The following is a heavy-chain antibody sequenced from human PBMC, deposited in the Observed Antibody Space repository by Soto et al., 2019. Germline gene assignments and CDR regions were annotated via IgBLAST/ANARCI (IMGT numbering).Heavy chain of an antibody. CDR2: IRSKANSYAT. J-gene: IGHJ3*02. D-gene: IGHD3-22*01. V-gene: IGHV3-73*01. Sequence: GGSLRLSCEASGFTFSGSAMHWVRQASGKGLEWVGRIRSKANSYATAYAASVKGRFSISRDESKNTAYLQMNSLRSEDTAVYYCARVGYYYDSSGYYLFSLVPSDDAFDIWGQGTMVTVSS. CDR3: ARVGYYYDSSGYYLFSLVPSDDAFDI. CDR1: GFTFSGSA.